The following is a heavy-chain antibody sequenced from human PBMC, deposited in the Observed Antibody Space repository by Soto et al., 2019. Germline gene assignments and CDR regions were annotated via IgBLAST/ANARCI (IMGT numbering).Heavy chain of an antibody. CDR1: GYSFTNYW. J-gene: IGHJ4*02. D-gene: IGHD3-22*01. CDR3: TRHRVDDSSGWLFYY. CDR2: IQPDDSDS. V-gene: IGHV5-51*01. Sequence: EVQLVPSGAEVKKPGESLKISCKGSGYSFTNYWIGWVRQMPGKGLEWMGIIQPDDSDSRYSPSFQGQVTISADKSISTAYLQWSSLKASDTAIYYCTRHRVDDSSGWLFYYWGQGTLVTVSS.